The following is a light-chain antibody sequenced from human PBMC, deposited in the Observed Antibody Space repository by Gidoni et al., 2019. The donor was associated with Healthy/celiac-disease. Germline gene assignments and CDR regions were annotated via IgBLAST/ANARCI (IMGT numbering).Light chain of an antibody. Sequence: DNQRTQSPSSRSASVGERVTITCRASPSISSYFNWYQQKPGKAPKPLIYAASSLQSGVPSRFSGSGSVTDFTLTLRSLQPEDFATYYCQQCYSTPSFGQGTKLEIK. CDR1: PSISSY. V-gene: IGKV1-39*01. CDR3: QQCYSTPS. CDR2: AAS. J-gene: IGKJ2*03.